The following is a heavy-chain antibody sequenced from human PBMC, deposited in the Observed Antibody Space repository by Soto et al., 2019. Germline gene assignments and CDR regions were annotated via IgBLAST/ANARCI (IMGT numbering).Heavy chain of an antibody. CDR2: IYYSGST. J-gene: IGHJ4*01. CDR3: ARKANGRYYFEY. Sequence: SETLSLTCAASGYSISSSNWWGWIRQPPGKGLEWIGYIYYSGSTYYNPSLTSRVTMSVDTSKNQFSLKLTSVTAVDTAVYYCARKANGRYYFEYWGQETLVAVSS. D-gene: IGHD1-26*01. V-gene: IGHV4-28*01. CDR1: GYSISSSNW.